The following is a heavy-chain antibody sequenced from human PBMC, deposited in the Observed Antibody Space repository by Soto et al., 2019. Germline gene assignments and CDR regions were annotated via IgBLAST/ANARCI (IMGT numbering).Heavy chain of an antibody. D-gene: IGHD3-9*01. Sequence: EVQLVESGGGLVQPGRSLRLSCAASGFTFDDYAMHWVRQAPGKGLEWVSGIRWNSGSIGYADSVKGRFTISRDNAKNSLYLQMNSLRAEDTALYYCAKDYGYDILTPSYGMDVWGQGTTVTVSS. V-gene: IGHV3-9*01. CDR3: AKDYGYDILTPSYGMDV. J-gene: IGHJ6*02. CDR1: GFTFDDYA. CDR2: IRWNSGSI.